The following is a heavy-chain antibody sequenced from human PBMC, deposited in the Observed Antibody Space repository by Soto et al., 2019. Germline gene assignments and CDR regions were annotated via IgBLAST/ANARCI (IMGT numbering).Heavy chain of an antibody. J-gene: IGHJ3*02. CDR2: IRSKAYGGTT. CDR1: GFTFGDYA. CDR3: TRAAVVGATRIDAFDX. Sequence: GGSLRLSCTASGFTFGDYAMSWFRQAPGKGLEWVGFIRSKAYGGTTEYAASVKGRFTISRDDSKSIAYLQMNSLKTEDTAVYYCTRAAVVGATRIDAFDXWGQGTMVTVS. V-gene: IGHV3-49*03. D-gene: IGHD1-26*01.